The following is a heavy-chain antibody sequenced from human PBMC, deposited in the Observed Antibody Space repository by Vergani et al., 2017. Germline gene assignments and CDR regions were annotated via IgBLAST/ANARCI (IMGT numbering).Heavy chain of an antibody. CDR1: GYSISSGYY. Sequence: QVQLQESGPGLVKPSETLFLTCAVSGYSISSGYYWGWLRQPPGKGLEWIGSIYHSGSTYYNPSLKSRVTISVDTSKNQFSLKLSSGTAADTAVYYCAREGLGYXSGGSCYLYWYFDLWGRGTLVTVSS. D-gene: IGHD2-15*01. CDR2: IYHSGST. CDR3: AREGLGYXSGGSCYLYWYFDL. J-gene: IGHJ2*01. V-gene: IGHV4-38-2*01.